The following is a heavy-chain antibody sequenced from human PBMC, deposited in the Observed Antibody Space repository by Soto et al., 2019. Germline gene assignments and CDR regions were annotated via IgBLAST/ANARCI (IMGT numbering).Heavy chain of an antibody. CDR2: IKQDVGEK. Sequence: GGSLRLSCAASGFTFSSYWMSWVRQAPGKGLEWVANIKQDVGEKYYVDSVKGRFTISRDNAKNSLYLQMNSLRGDDTAVYYCVRDGYFLPDAFDIWGQGTMVTVSS. J-gene: IGHJ3*02. CDR3: VRDGYFLPDAFDI. V-gene: IGHV3-7*03. CDR1: GFTFSSYW. D-gene: IGHD5-12*01.